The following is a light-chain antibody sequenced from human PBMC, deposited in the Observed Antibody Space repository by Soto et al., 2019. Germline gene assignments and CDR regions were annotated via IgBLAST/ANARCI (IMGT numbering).Light chain of an antibody. CDR1: SSDVGNYNL. CDR2: EGS. J-gene: IGLJ1*01. CDR3: CSYASSSTYV. Sequence: QSVLTHPASVSWAPGQSITISCTGTSSDVGNYNLVSWYQHDPGKAPKLLIYEGSKRPSGVSDRFSGSKSGNTASLTISGLQAEDEADYYCCSYASSSTYVFGTGTKVTVL. V-gene: IGLV2-23*01.